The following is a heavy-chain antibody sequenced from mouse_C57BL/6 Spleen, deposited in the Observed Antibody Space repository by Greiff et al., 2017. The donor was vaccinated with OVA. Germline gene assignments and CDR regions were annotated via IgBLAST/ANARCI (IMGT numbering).Heavy chain of an antibody. D-gene: IGHD2-12*01. CDR1: GYAFSSYW. V-gene: IGHV1-80*01. J-gene: IGHJ2*01. CDR3: ARESYNYFDY. Sequence: QVQLKESGAELVKPGASVKISCKASGYAFSSYWMNWVKQRPGKGLEWIGQIYPGDGDTNYNGKFKGKATLTADKSSSTAYMQLSSLTSEDSAVYFCARESYNYFDYWGQGTTLTVSS. CDR2: IYPGDGDT.